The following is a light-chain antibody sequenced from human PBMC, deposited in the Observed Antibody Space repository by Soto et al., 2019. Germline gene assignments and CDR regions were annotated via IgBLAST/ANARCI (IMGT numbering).Light chain of an antibody. V-gene: IGKV3-15*01. CDR3: QQYKNWPPLT. CDR1: QSVSSN. J-gene: IGKJ4*01. CDR2: GAS. Sequence: EIVLTQSPSTLSVSPWETSTLSFMASQSVSSNLAWYQQKPGQAPSLLIYGASTRATDIPPRFSGSGSGTEFTLTITSLQSEDFAVYYCQQYKNWPPLTFGGGTKVDIK.